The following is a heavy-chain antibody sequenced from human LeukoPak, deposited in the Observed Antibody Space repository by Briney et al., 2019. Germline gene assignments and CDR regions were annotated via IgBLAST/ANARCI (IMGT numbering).Heavy chain of an antibody. Sequence: GGSLRLSCAASGFTFDDYAMHWVRQAPGKGLGWVSGISRNSGIIGYADSVKGRFTISRDNAKNSLYLQMNSLRAEDTAVYYCARLTADVSFDYWGQGTLVTVSS. CDR2: ISRNSGII. CDR1: GFTFDDYA. CDR3: ARLTADVSFDY. V-gene: IGHV3-9*01. J-gene: IGHJ4*02. D-gene: IGHD1-14*01.